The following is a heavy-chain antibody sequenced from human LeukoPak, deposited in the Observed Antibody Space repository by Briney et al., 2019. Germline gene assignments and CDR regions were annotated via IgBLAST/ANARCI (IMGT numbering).Heavy chain of an antibody. CDR1: GDSISTYY. D-gene: IGHD4-17*01. CDR2: ISYSGST. Sequence: PSGTLSLTCTVSGDSISTYYWSWIRQPPGKGLEWIGYISYSGSTNYNPSLKSRVTMSVDTSRNQYSLRLSSVTASDTAVYYCARPLEATVTVPFDYWGQGTLVTVSS. CDR3: ARPLEATVTVPFDY. V-gene: IGHV4-59*08. J-gene: IGHJ4*02.